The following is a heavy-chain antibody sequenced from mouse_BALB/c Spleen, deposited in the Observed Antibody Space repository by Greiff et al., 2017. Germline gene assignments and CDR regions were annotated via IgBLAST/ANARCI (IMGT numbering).Heavy chain of an antibody. V-gene: IGHV5-6-4*01. CDR2: ISSGGSYT. Sequence: EVKVVESGGGLVKPGGSLKLSCAASGFTFSSYTMSWVRQTPEKRLEWVATISSGGSYTYYPDSVKGRFTISRDNAKNTLYLQMSSLKSEDTAMYYCTRGDYYGYDYWGQGTTLTVSS. J-gene: IGHJ2*01. CDR1: GFTFSSYT. D-gene: IGHD1-2*01. CDR3: TRGDYYGYDY.